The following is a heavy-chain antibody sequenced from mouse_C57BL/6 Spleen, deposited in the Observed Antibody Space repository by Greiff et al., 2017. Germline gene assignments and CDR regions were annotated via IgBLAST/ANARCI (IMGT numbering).Heavy chain of an antibody. CDR1: GYTFTSYW. J-gene: IGHJ1*03. V-gene: IGHV1-69*01. D-gene: IGHD1-1*01. CDR3: ARGGSSPNWYFDV. CDR2: IDPSDSYT. Sequence: QVQLQQSGAELVMPGASVKLSCKASGYTFTSYWMHWVKQRPGQGLEWIGEIDPSDSYTNYNQKFKGKSTLTVDKSSSTAYMQLSSLTSEDSAVYYCARGGSSPNWYFDVWGTGTTVTVSS.